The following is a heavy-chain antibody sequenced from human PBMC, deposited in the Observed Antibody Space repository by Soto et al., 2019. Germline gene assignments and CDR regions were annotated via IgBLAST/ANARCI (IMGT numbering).Heavy chain of an antibody. CDR2: ISSSSSYT. CDR3: ARGGGGGLFEH. Sequence: SGGSLRLSXAASGFTFSDYYMSWIRQAPGKGLEWVSYISSSSSYTNYADSVKGRFTISRDNTKSSLFLQMNSLGVEDTAVYYCARGGGGGLFEHWGQGVLVTVSS. CDR1: GFTFSDYY. J-gene: IGHJ4*02. V-gene: IGHV3-11*06. D-gene: IGHD2-21*01.